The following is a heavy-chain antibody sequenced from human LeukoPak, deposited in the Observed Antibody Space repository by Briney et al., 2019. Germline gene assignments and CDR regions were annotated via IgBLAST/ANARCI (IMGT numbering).Heavy chain of an antibody. CDR2: ISSSSTFI. J-gene: IGHJ4*02. Sequence: MPGGSLRLSCAASEFTLSNYDMNWVRQAPGKGLEWVSSISSSSTFIYYADSVKGRFSISRDNAENSLFLLMNSLRAEGTAVYYCAREGHYGGYETWGQGTLVTVSS. D-gene: IGHD4-23*01. CDR3: AREGHYGGYET. V-gene: IGHV3-21*01. CDR1: EFTLSNYD.